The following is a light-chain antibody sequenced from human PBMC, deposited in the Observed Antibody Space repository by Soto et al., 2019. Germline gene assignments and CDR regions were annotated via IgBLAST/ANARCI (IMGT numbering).Light chain of an antibody. Sequence: IVLTQSPGTLSLSPGDRATLSCRASQSVSGSYLAWYQQKPGQAPRLLIYGASSRATGIPDRFSGSGSGTDFTLTISRLEPEDFAVYYCQQYGSSPLTFGRGTKVEIK. CDR2: GAS. CDR1: QSVSGSY. CDR3: QQYGSSPLT. J-gene: IGKJ4*01. V-gene: IGKV3-20*01.